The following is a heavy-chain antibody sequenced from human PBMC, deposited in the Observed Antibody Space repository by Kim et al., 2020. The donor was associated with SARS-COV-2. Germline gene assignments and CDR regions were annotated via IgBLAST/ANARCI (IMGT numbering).Heavy chain of an antibody. D-gene: IGHD3-9*01. CDR2: IIPILGIA. J-gene: IGHJ5*02. Sequence: SVKVSCKASGGTFSSYTISWVRQAPGQGLEWMGRIIPILGIANYAQKFQGRVTITADKSTSTAYMELSSLRSEDTAVYYCARGRDVLRYFEIVNWFDPWGQGTLVTVSS. V-gene: IGHV1-69*02. CDR1: GGTFSSYT. CDR3: ARGRDVLRYFEIVNWFDP.